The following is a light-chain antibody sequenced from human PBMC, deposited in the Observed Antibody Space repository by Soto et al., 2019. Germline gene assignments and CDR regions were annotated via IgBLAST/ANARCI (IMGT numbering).Light chain of an antibody. CDR3: SSYTSSSSPVV. Sequence: QSALTQPASVSGSPGQSITISCTGTSSDVGDYKYVSWYQQHPGKAPKLMIYEVTNRPSGVSNRFSGSKSGNTASLTISGLQAEDEADYYCSSYTSSSSPVVFGGGTKVTVL. J-gene: IGLJ2*01. CDR2: EVT. CDR1: SSDVGDYKY. V-gene: IGLV2-14*01.